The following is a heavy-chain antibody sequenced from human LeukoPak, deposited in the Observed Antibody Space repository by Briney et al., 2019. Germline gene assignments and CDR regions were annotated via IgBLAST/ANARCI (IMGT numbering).Heavy chain of an antibody. CDR2: ITSKTSGEAT. J-gene: IGHJ4*02. D-gene: IGHD3-22*01. CDR1: GLTFGNAW. CDR3: TTYRYSYGSTGYSYSDY. V-gene: IGHV3-15*01. Sequence: PGGSRRLSCAASGLTFGNAWMSWVRQAPGKGLEWVARITSKTSGEATGYAAPVRGRFTISRDDSKATLYLQMDSLETEDTAIYYCTTYRYSYGSTGYSYSDYWGQGILVTVSS.